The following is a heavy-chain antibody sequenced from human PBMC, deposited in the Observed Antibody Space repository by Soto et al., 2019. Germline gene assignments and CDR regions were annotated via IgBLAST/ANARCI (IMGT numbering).Heavy chain of an antibody. CDR1: GYTFTSYG. CDR3: ARAGYGFSLWLPPPRPYIWWCDS. D-gene: IGHD5-18*01. Sequence: ASVKVSCKASGYTFTSYGISWVRQAPGQGLEWMGWISAYNGNTNYAQKLQGRVTMTTDTSTSTAYMELRSLRSDDTASYYCARAGYGFSLWLPPPRPYIWWCDS. J-gene: IGHJ5*01. CDR2: ISAYNGNT. V-gene: IGHV1-18*01.